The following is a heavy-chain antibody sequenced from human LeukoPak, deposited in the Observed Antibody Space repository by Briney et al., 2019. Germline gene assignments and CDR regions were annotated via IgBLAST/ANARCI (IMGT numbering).Heavy chain of an antibody. V-gene: IGHV3-30*02. J-gene: IGHJ4*02. CDR1: GFTFSSYG. CDR2: IRYDGSNK. Sequence: GGSLRLSCAASGFTFSSYGMHWVRQAPGKWLEWVAFIRYDGSNKYYADSVKGRFTISRDNAKNSLYLQMNSLRAEDTAVYYCARMKATVLYYYDSSGYYYFDYWGQGTLVTVSS. D-gene: IGHD3-22*01. CDR3: ARMKATVLYYYDSSGYYYFDY.